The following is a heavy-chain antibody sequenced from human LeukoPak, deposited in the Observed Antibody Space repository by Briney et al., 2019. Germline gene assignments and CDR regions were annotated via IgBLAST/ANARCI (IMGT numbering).Heavy chain of an antibody. CDR1: GYSISSGYY. D-gene: IGHD2-8*02. J-gene: IGHJ6*03. CDR3: ARGLVRYYYYYMDV. Sequence: PSETLPLTCAVSGYSISSGYYWGWIRQPPGKGLEWIGSIYHSGSTYYNPSLKSRVTISVDTSKNQFSLKLSSVTAADTAVYYCARGLVRYYYYYMDVWGKGTTVTVSS. CDR2: IYHSGST. V-gene: IGHV4-38-2*01.